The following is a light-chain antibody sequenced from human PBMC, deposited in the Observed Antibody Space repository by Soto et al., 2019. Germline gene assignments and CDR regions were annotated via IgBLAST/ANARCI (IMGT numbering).Light chain of an antibody. V-gene: IGLV1-40*01. CDR2: GNS. CDR1: SSNIGAGYN. Sequence: QSVLTQPPSVSGAPGQRVTISCTGSSSNIGAGYNVHWYQQLPGTAPKLLIYGNSNRPSGVPDRFSGSKSGTSASLAITGLHAEDEADYYCQSYDSSRSGFVVFGGGTQLTVL. CDR3: QSYDSSRSGFVV. J-gene: IGLJ2*01.